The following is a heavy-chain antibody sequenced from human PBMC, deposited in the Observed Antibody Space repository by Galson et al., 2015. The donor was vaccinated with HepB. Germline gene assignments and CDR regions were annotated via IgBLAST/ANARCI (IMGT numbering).Heavy chain of an antibody. CDR1: GYSFTSYW. V-gene: IGHV5-10-1*01. CDR2: IDPSDSYT. CDR3: ARYYYGSGSYYNLWWFDP. Sequence: QSGAEVKKPGESLRISCKGSGYSFTSYWISWVRQMPGKGLEWMGRIDPSDSYTNYSPSFQGHVTISADKSISTAYLQWSSLKASDTAMYYCARYYYGSGSYYNLWWFDPWGQGTLVTVSS. D-gene: IGHD3-10*01. J-gene: IGHJ5*02.